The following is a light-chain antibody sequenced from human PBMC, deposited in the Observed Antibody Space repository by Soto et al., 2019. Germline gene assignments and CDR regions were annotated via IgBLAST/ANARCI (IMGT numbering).Light chain of an antibody. CDR1: QSISNY. V-gene: IGKV1-39*01. Sequence: DIQMTQSPYSLSASVGARVPITCRASQSISNYLNWYQQKPGKAPRLLIHAASSLQSGVPSRFSGSGSGTDFTLTISSLQPEDFATYYCQQSYSTPWTFGQGTKVDIK. J-gene: IGKJ1*01. CDR3: QQSYSTPWT. CDR2: AAS.